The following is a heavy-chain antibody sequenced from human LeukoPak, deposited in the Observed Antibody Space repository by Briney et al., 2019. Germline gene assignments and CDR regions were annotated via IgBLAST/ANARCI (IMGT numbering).Heavy chain of an antibody. V-gene: IGHV3-30*02. CDR2: IRYDGSNK. Sequence: PGGSLRLSCAASGFTFSSYGMHWVRQAPGKGLEWVAFIRYDGSNKYYADSVKGRFTISRDNSKNTLYLQMNSLRAEDTAVYYCAKDSLRYQLLLXGXXXDXXXQXXXVT. D-gene: IGHD2-2*01. J-gene: IGHJ5*02. CDR1: GFTFSSYG. CDR3: AKDSLRYQLLLXGXXXDX.